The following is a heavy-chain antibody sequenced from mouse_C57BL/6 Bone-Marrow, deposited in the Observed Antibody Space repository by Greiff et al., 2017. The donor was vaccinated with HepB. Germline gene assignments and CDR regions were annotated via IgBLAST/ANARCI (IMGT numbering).Heavy chain of an antibody. Sequence: EVQLQQSGPVLVKPGASVKMSCKASGYTFTDYYMNWVKQSHGKSLEWIGVINPYNGGTSYNQKFKGKATLTVDKSSSTAYMELNSLTSEDSAVYYCARDREYYYGSRGGFAYWGQGTLVTVSA. V-gene: IGHV1-19*01. CDR1: GYTFTDYY. J-gene: IGHJ3*01. CDR2: INPYNGGT. D-gene: IGHD1-1*01. CDR3: ARDREYYYGSRGGFAY.